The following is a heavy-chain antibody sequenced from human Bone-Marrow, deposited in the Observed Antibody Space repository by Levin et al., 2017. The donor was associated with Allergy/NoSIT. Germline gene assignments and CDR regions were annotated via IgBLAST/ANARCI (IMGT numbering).Heavy chain of an antibody. Sequence: SCAASGFTFSTYWMHWVRQAPGKGLVWVSRIQSNGKTNYADSVKGRFTISRDNVKNTLYLQMNSLTVEDTAVYYCARDRFYSDSGSNFSWFDPWGQGTLVTVSS. CDR2: IQSNGKT. CDR1: GFTFSTYW. V-gene: IGHV3-74*01. J-gene: IGHJ5*02. D-gene: IGHD3-10*01. CDR3: ARDRFYSDSGSNFSWFDP.